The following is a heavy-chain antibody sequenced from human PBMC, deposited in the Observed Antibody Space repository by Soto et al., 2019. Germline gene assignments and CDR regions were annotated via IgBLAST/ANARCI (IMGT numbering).Heavy chain of an antibody. CDR1: GFTFSSYW. V-gene: IGHV3-7*03. D-gene: IGHD1-7*01. CDR2: IKQDGSDK. CDR3: AKCMQAYWNYDAHHI. J-gene: IGHJ3*02. Sequence: EVQLVESGGGLVQPGGSLRLSCAASGFTFSSYWMSWVRQAPGKGLEWVANIKQDGSDKYYGDSVKGRFTISRDNAKNSLYLQMSSLRAEDTAVYYCAKCMQAYWNYDAHHIWGQGTMVTVSS.